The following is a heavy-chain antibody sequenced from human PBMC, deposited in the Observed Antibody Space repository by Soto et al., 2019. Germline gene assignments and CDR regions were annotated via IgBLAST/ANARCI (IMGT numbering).Heavy chain of an antibody. J-gene: IGHJ4*02. Sequence: SETLSLTSAGYGGSVSGYYWCWIRQPPGKGLEWIGEINHSGSTNYNPSLKRRVTISVDTSKNQFSLKLSSVTAADTAVYYCARSRYSYGYYFDYWGQGTPVTVSS. V-gene: IGHV4-34*01. D-gene: IGHD5-18*01. CDR3: ARSRYSYGYYFDY. CDR1: GGSVSGYY. CDR2: INHSGST.